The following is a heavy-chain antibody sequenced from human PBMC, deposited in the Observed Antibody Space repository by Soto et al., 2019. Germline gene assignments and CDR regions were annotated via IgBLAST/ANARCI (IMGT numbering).Heavy chain of an antibody. Sequence: QVQLVQSGAEVKKPGASVKVSCQTSGYNFSAYYFNWVRQAAGQRPEWMGWLNPSNGQTGYVQKFRGRVTMTRDTAIATVYLELSRLTSEDTAIYFCAREKDTSMVDYCGQGTLVTDSS. CDR2: LNPSNGQT. CDR1: GYNFSAYY. CDR3: AREKDTSMVDY. D-gene: IGHD5-18*01. J-gene: IGHJ4*02. V-gene: IGHV1-8*01.